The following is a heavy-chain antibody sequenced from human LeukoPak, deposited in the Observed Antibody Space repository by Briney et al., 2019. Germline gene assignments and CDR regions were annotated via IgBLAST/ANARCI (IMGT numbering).Heavy chain of an antibody. CDR2: INWNGGST. D-gene: IGHD1-7*01. J-gene: IGHJ4*02. CDR1: GFTFDDYG. V-gene: IGHV3-20*04. Sequence: PGGCLRLSCAASGFTFDDYGMTWVRQAPGKGLEWVSDINWNGGSTGYADSVKGRFTISRDNAKNSLYLLMNSLRAEDTALYYCARDRTTIFDYWGQGILVTVSS. CDR3: ARDRTTIFDY.